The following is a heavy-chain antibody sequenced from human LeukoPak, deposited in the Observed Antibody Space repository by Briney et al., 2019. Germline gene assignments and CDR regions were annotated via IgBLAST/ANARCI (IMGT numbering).Heavy chain of an antibody. V-gene: IGHV4-59*01. CDR1: GGSISSYY. D-gene: IGHD5-18*01. CDR3: ARTEESGYNYGYFGYYYYMDV. CDR2: IYYSGST. Sequence: SETLSLTCTVSGGSISSYYWSWIGQPPGKGLEWIGYIYYSGSTNYNPSLKSRVTISVDTSKNQVSLKLTSVTAADTAVYYCARTEESGYNYGYFGYYYYMDVWGKGTTVTVSS. J-gene: IGHJ6*03.